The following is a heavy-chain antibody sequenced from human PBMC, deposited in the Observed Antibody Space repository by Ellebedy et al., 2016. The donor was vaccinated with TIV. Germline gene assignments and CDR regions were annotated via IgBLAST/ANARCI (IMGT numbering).Heavy chain of an antibody. CDR2: ISSSSSTI. D-gene: IGHD3-9*01. CDR1: GFTFSSYS. Sequence: GESLKISCAASGFTFSSYSMNWVRQAPGKGLEWVSYISSSSSTIYYADSVKGRFTISRDDSKSIAYLQINSLKTEDTAVYYCTSYDILTGYSYWGQGTLVTVSS. J-gene: IGHJ4*02. V-gene: IGHV3-48*01. CDR3: TSYDILTGYSY.